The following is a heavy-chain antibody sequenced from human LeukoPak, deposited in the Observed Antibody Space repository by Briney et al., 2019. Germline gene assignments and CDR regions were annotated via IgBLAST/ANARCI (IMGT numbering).Heavy chain of an antibody. D-gene: IGHD3-22*01. V-gene: IGHV1-2*02. CDR3: ASWDYYDSSGHFDY. J-gene: IGHJ4*02. CDR2: INPNSGGT. Sequence: ASVKVSCKASGYTFTGYYMHWVRQAPGQGLEWMGWINPNSGGTNYAQKFQGRVTMTRDTSISTAYMELSRLRSDDTAVYYRASWDYYDSSGHFDYWGQGTLVTVSS. CDR1: GYTFTGYY.